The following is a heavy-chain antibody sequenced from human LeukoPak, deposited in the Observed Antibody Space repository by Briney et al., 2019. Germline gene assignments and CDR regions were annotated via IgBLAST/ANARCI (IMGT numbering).Heavy chain of an antibody. CDR3: AKVGVAVAGTESHFDY. Sequence: GGSLRLSCAASGFTFSSYAMSWVRQAPGKGLEWVSAISGSGGSTYYADSVKGRFTISRDNSKNTLYLQMNSLRAEDTAVYYCAKVGVAVAGTESHFDYWGQGTLVTVSS. J-gene: IGHJ4*02. CDR1: GFTFSSYA. D-gene: IGHD6-19*01. V-gene: IGHV3-23*01. CDR2: ISGSGGST.